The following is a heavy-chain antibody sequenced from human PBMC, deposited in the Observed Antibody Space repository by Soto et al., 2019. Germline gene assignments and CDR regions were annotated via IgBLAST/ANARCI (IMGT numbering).Heavy chain of an antibody. Sequence: GALRLSCAVSGFTVSNNYMSWVRQAPGKGLEWVSAISGSGGSTYYADSVKGRFTISRDNSKNTLYLQMNSLRAEDTAVYYCAKGAVVVPSGWTVSYYYYGMNVWGQGTTVTVSS. CDR2: ISGSGGST. CDR1: GFTVSNNY. D-gene: IGHD2-2*01. V-gene: IGHV3-23*01. CDR3: AKGAVVVPSGWTVSYYYYGMNV. J-gene: IGHJ6*02.